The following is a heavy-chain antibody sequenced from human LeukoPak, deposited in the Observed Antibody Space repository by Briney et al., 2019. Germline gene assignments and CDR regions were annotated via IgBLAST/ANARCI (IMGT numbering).Heavy chain of an antibody. J-gene: IGHJ4*02. V-gene: IGHV3-9*01. CDR2: ISWNSGSI. CDR1: GFTFDDYA. Sequence: PGRSLRLSCAASGFTFDDYAMHWVRQAPGEGLEWVSGISWNSGSIGYADSVKGRFTISRDNAKNSLYLQMNSLRAEDTALYYCAKAPEYSSSSPEEYYFDYWGQGTLVTVSS. D-gene: IGHD6-6*01. CDR3: AKAPEYSSSSPEEYYFDY.